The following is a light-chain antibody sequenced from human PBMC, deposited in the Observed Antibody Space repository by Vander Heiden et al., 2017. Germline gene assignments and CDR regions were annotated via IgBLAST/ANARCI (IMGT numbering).Light chain of an antibody. V-gene: IGKV4-1*01. Sequence: DIVMTQSPDSLAVSLGERATINCKSSQSVLYSSNNKNYLAWYQQKPGQPPKLLIYWASTREYGVPDRFSGSGSGTDFTLTISSLQAEDVAVYYWQQDYSTRTFGQGTKLEIK. CDR2: WAS. CDR3: QQDYSTRT. CDR1: QSVLYSSNNKNY. J-gene: IGKJ2*01.